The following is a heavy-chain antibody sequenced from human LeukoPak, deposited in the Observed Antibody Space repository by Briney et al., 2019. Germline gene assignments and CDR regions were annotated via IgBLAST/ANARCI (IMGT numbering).Heavy chain of an antibody. CDR2: IRCSGGST. Sequence: GGSLRLSCAASGFTFSSYVMSWVRQARGKGLEWLTAIRCSGGSTYYADSVKGRFTIPRDNSKNTLYLQMNSLRAEDTAVYYCAKDDGYSGSRAVFDYWGQGTLVTVSS. V-gene: IGHV3-23*01. CDR3: AKDDGYSGSRAVFDY. J-gene: IGHJ4*02. CDR1: GFTFSSYV. D-gene: IGHD1-26*01.